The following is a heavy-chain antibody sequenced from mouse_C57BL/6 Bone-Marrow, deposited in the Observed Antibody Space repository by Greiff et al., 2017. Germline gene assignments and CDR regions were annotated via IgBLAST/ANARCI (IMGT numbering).Heavy chain of an antibody. V-gene: IGHV5-16*01. CDR2: INYDGSST. CDR1: GFTFSDYY. J-gene: IGHJ4*01. Sequence: EVQVVESEGGLVQPGSSMKLSCTASGFTFSDYYMAWVRQVPEKGLEWVANINYDGSSTYYLDSLKSRFIISRDNAKNILYLQMSSLKSEDTATYYCAREGGSFYAMDYWGQGTSVTVSS. CDR3: AREGGSFYAMDY.